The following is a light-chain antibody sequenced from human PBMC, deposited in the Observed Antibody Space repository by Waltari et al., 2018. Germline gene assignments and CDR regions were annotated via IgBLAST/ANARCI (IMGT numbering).Light chain of an antibody. Sequence: CRASQTINNNFLVWYQQKPGQAPRHLIHGASSRATGFPDRFSGSGSGTDFTLTISSLEPEDVAVYYCQQYDGSVLTFGGGTKVEI. CDR1: QTINNNF. J-gene: IGKJ4*01. CDR3: QQYDGSVLT. V-gene: IGKV3-20*01. CDR2: GAS.